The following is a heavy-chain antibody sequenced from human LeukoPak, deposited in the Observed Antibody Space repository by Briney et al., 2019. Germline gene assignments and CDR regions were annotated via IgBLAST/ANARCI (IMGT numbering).Heavy chain of an antibody. CDR3: ARSRGGYGDYGSWFDP. V-gene: IGHV4-59*01. CDR1: GGSITNYY. Sequence: PSETLSLTCTVSGGSITNYYWSWIRQPPGKALEWIGYIHYSGSTKYNPSLKSRVTISVDTSENKFSLTLTSVTAADTAVYYCARSRGGYGDYGSWFDPWGQGILVTVSS. D-gene: IGHD3-16*01. J-gene: IGHJ5*02. CDR2: IHYSGST.